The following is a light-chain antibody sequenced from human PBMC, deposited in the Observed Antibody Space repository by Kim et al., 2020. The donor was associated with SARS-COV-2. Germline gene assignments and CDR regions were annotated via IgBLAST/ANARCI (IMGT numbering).Light chain of an antibody. CDR3: RSCDSSLSGAV. CDR2: GNS. V-gene: IGLV1-40*01. J-gene: IGLJ2*01. CDR1: TNNSADYY. Sequence: GQCTTISSARSTNNSADYYVPWYQQLPGTAPKLLMYGNSKRPSGVPDRFSGSKSGTSASLAITGLQAGDEADYYCRSCDSSLSGAVFGGGTQLTVL.